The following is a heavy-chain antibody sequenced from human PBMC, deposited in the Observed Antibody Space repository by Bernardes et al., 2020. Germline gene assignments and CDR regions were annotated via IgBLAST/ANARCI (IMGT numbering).Heavy chain of an antibody. Sequence: SEPLSLTCSVSGASVNSGSDYWSWIRQPPGKGLELIGYIYNSDSTNYNPSLKSRVTISVDTSKNQFSLRLSSATGADTAIYYCARSPGGASDYWGQGTLVTVSS. CDR1: GASVNSGSDY. CDR2: IYNSDST. V-gene: IGHV4-61*01. J-gene: IGHJ4*02. D-gene: IGHD2-21*01. CDR3: ARSPGGASDY.